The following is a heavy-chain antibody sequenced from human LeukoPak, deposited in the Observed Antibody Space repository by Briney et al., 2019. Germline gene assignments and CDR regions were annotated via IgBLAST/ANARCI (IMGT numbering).Heavy chain of an antibody. V-gene: IGHV4-39*07. CDR3: ARRYDVDIFDY. Sequence: PSETLSPTCTVSGGSISSSSYYWGWIRQPPGKGLEWIGSIHYSGSTYYNPSLKSRLTISVDTSKNQFSLKLSSVTAADTAVYYCARRYDVDIFDYWGQGTLVTVPS. J-gene: IGHJ4*02. CDR1: GGSISSSSYY. CDR2: IHYSGST. D-gene: IGHD3-3*01.